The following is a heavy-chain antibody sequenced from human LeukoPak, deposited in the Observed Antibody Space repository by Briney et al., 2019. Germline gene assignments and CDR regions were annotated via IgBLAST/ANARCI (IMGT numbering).Heavy chain of an antibody. CDR3: ARSGTNTYYYYYMDV. CDR2: IKQDGSEK. CDR1: GFTFSSYW. Sequence: GGSLRLSCAASGFTFSSYWMSWVRQAPGKGLEWVANIKQDGSEKYYVDSVKGRFTISRDNAKNSLYLQMNSLRAEDTAVYYCARSGTNTYYYYYMDVWGKGTTVTVSS. J-gene: IGHJ6*03. D-gene: IGHD6-13*01. V-gene: IGHV3-7*01.